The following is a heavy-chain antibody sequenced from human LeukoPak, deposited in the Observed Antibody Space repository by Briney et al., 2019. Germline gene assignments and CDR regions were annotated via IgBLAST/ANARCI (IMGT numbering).Heavy chain of an antibody. CDR1: GFTFSNCW. Sequence: GGSLRLSCAASGFTFSNCWMTWVRQAPGKGLEWVASINQDGSESYSVDSVKGRFTISRDNAKNSVYLQMDSLRAEDTAVYYCARLGSDPDSTAYRPFDYWGQGTLVTVSS. J-gene: IGHJ4*02. CDR3: ARLGSDPDSTAYRPFDY. CDR2: INQDGSES. V-gene: IGHV3-7*01. D-gene: IGHD3-22*01.